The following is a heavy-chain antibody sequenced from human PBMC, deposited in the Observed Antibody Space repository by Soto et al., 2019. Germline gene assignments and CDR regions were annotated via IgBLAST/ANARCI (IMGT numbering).Heavy chain of an antibody. CDR1: GGSISSYY. CDR3: GRQLSDFWSGPPIYGLDM. J-gene: IGHJ6*01. Sequence: NPSETLSLTCTVSGGSISSYYWSWIRQPAGKRLEWIGRIYTSGSTNYNPSLKSRVTMAVDTSKNQLSLKLSSVTAADTAVYYWGRQLSDFWSGPPIYGLDMWGPETSVAVSS. V-gene: IGHV4-4*07. CDR2: IYTSGST. D-gene: IGHD3-3*01.